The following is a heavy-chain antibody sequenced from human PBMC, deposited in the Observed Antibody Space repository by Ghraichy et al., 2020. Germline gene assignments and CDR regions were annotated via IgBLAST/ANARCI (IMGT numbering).Heavy chain of an antibody. J-gene: IGHJ4*02. CDR2: IYYSGST. CDR3: ARHATTELRIDY. CDR1: GGSISSSSYY. Sequence: SETLSLTCTVSGGSISSSSYYWGWIRQPPGKGLEWIGSIYYSGSTYYNPSLKSRVTISVDTSKNQFSLKLSSVTAADTAVYYCARHATTELRIDYWGQGTLVTVSS. D-gene: IGHD4-11*01. V-gene: IGHV4-39*01.